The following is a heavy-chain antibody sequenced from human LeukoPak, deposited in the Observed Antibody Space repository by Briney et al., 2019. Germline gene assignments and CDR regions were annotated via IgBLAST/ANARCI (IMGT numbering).Heavy chain of an antibody. D-gene: IGHD6-19*01. J-gene: IGHJ4*02. CDR2: ISYDGSNK. Sequence: GSLRLSCAASGFTFSSYAMSWVRQAPGKGLEWVAVISYDGSNKYYADSVKGRFTISRDNSKNTLYLQMNSLRAEDTAVYYCARGAYSSGWAYFDHWGQGTLVTVSS. CDR1: GFTFSSYA. V-gene: IGHV3-30-3*01. CDR3: ARGAYSSGWAYFDH.